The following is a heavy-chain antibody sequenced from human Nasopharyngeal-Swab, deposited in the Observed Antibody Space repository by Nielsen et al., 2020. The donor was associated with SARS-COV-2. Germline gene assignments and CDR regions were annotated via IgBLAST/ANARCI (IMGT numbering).Heavy chain of an antibody. Sequence: WIRQPPGKVLEWLALVHWDDEKRYSPSLKSRRTTTKDTSKNQVVLTMTNVDPVDTATYYCARGYQLIRGFDYWGQGTLVTVSS. CDR3: ARGYQLIRGFDY. J-gene: IGHJ4*02. CDR2: VHWDDEK. V-gene: IGHV2-5*02. D-gene: IGHD2-2*01.